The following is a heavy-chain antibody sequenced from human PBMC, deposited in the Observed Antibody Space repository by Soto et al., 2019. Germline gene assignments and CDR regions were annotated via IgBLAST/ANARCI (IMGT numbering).Heavy chain of an antibody. CDR3: AKAYKEYSYGYYFDY. CDR1: GFTFSSYA. J-gene: IGHJ4*02. V-gene: IGHV3-23*01. CDR2: ISATGGST. Sequence: GGSLRLSCAASGFTFSSYAMSWVRQAPGKGLEWVSAISATGGSTYYADSVKGRFTFSRDNSKNTLYLQMNSLRAEDTALYYCAKAYKEYSYGYYFDYWGQGTLVTVSS. D-gene: IGHD5-18*01.